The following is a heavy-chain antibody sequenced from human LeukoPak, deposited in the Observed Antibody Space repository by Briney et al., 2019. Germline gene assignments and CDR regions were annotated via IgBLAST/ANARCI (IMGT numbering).Heavy chain of an antibody. CDR2: IGSSGSTI. D-gene: IGHD2-2*01. V-gene: IGHV3-11*01. Sequence: GGSLRLSCAASGFTFSDYYMSWIRQAPGKGLEWVSYIGSSGSTIYYADSVKGRFTISRDNSKNTLYLQMNSLRAEDTAVYYCAKDGVVVVPAAGLDYWGQGTLVTVSS. CDR3: AKDGVVVVPAAGLDY. CDR1: GFTFSDYY. J-gene: IGHJ4*02.